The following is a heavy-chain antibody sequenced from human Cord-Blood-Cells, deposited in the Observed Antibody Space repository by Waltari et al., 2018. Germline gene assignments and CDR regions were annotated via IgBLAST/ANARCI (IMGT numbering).Heavy chain of an antibody. CDR3: ARGPRIAAADDWYFDL. V-gene: IGHV4-34*01. CDR1: GGSFSGYY. J-gene: IGHJ2*01. D-gene: IGHD6-13*01. Sequence: QVQLQQWGAGLLKPSETLSLTCAVYGGSFSGYYWSWIRQPPGKGLEWIGESNQSGSTNYTPSLKSRVTISVDTSKNQFSLKLSSVTAADTAVYYCARGPRIAAADDWYFDLWGRGTLVTVSS. CDR2: SNQSGST.